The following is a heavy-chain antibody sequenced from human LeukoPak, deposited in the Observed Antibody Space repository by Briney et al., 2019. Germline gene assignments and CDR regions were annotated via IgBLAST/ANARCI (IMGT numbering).Heavy chain of an antibody. V-gene: IGHV3-7*01. CDR2: IKQGGSEK. J-gene: IGHJ4*02. Sequence: TGGSLRLSCAASGFTFSRHWMTWVRQVPGRGLEWVASIKQGGSEKYYADAVKGRFTVSRDNSRDSLYLQMNSLRADDTGIYYCARGLDYYDSSGYYYDYWGQGTLVTVSS. D-gene: IGHD3-22*01. CDR3: ARGLDYYDSSGYYYDY. CDR1: GFTFSRHW.